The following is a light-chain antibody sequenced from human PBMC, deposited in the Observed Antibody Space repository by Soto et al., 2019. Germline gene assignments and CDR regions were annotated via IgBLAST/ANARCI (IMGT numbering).Light chain of an antibody. Sequence: QSALTQPASVSGSAGRSITISCTGTSSDVGRYNLVSWYQQHPGKAPKLMIYEGTNRPSGVSNRFSGSKSGNTASLTISGLQAEDEAHYYCSSYAGRVVFGGGTKLTV. J-gene: IGLJ2*01. CDR1: SSDVGRYNL. V-gene: IGLV2-23*01. CDR3: SSYAGRVV. CDR2: EGT.